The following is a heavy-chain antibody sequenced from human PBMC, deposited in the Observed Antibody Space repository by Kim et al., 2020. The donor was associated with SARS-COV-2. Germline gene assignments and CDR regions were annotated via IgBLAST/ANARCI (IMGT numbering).Heavy chain of an antibody. CDR2: INHSGST. CDR3: ARGRRYFGLYFDY. J-gene: IGHJ4*02. V-gene: IGHV4-34*01. D-gene: IGHD3-9*01. CDR1: GGSFSGYY. Sequence: SETLSLTCAVYGGSFSGYYWSWIRQPPGKGLEWIGEINHSGSTNYNPSLKSRVTISVDTSKNQFSLKLSSVTAADTAVYYCARGRRYFGLYFDYSGQGTLVTVSS.